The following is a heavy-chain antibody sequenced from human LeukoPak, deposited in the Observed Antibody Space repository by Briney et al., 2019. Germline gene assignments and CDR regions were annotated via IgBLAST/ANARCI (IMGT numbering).Heavy chain of an antibody. J-gene: IGHJ6*02. Sequence: GRSLRLSCAASGFTFSSYAMHGVRRAPRKGPEGVAVISYDGSNKYYAYSVQCRFTISRDNSKNTLYLQINSLRSEDTAVYYCERDRYYGSAPSHYYYYGMDVWGQGTTVTVSS. CDR3: ERDRYYGSAPSHYYYYGMDV. V-gene: IGHV3-30-3*01. CDR1: GFTFSSYA. D-gene: IGHD3-10*01. CDR2: ISYDGSNK.